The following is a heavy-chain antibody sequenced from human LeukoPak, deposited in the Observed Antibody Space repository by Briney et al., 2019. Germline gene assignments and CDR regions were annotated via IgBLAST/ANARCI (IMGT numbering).Heavy chain of an antibody. V-gene: IGHV4-31*03. D-gene: IGHD3-22*01. CDR2: IYDSGST. Sequence: SETLSLTCTVSGGSISSGGYYWSWIRQHPGKGLEWIGYIYDSGSTYYNPSLKSRVTISVDTSRNQFSLKLSSVTAADTAVYYCVRGYYDSSGYYGGFDYWGQGTLVIVYS. CDR3: VRGYYDSSGYYGGFDY. CDR1: GGSISSGGYY. J-gene: IGHJ4*02.